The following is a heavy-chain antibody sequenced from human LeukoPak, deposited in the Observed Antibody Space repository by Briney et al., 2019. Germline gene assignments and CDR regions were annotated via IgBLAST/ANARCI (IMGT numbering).Heavy chain of an antibody. D-gene: IGHD3/OR15-3a*01. CDR3: AREREDWGLAFDY. CDR2: IYRGGNT. V-gene: IGHV3-53*01. Sequence: PGGSLSLSCAASGFTVISNYMSWVRQAPGKGLEWGSVIYRGGNTHYADSVKGRFTISRDNSKNTLYLEMNNLRAEDTAVYYCAREREDWGLAFDYWGQGTLVTVSS. J-gene: IGHJ4*02. CDR1: GFTVISNY.